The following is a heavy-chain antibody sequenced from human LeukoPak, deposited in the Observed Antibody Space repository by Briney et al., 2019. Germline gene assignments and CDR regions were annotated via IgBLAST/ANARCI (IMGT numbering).Heavy chain of an antibody. CDR3: ARENWNYDY. V-gene: IGHV3-74*01. Sequence: QPGGSLRLSCAASGVTFSRFLMHWVRQAPGKGLVWVSRISSDGRTTTYADSVKGRFTISRDDAKNTLYLQMNSLRAEDTAVYYCARENWNYDYWGQGTLVTVSS. CDR1: GVTFSRFL. J-gene: IGHJ4*02. D-gene: IGHD1-7*01. CDR2: ISSDGRTT.